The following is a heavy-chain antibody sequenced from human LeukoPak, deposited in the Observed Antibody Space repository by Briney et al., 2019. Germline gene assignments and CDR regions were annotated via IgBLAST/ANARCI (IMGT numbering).Heavy chain of an antibody. CDR3: ARDGGAGYYYDSSAQYYYYYGMDV. CDR1: GGSISSGGYY. J-gene: IGHJ6*02. CDR2: IYYSGST. Sequence: PSQTLSLTCTVSGGSISSGGYYWSWIRQHPGKGLEWIGYIYYSGSTYYNPSLKSRVTISVDTSKNQFSLELSSVTAADTAVYYCARDGGAGYYYDSSAQYYYYYGMDVWGQGTTVTVSS. V-gene: IGHV4-31*03. D-gene: IGHD3-22*01.